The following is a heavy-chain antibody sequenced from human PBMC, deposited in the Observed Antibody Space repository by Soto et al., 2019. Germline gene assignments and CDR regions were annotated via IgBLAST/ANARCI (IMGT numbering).Heavy chain of an antibody. CDR3: ARGYYYDSSGYYFSSYGMDV. D-gene: IGHD3-22*01. CDR1: GGSISSGDYY. CDR2: IYYSGST. V-gene: IGHV4-30-4*01. J-gene: IGHJ6*02. Sequence: QVQLQESGPGLVKPSQTLSLTCTVSGGSISSGDYYWSWIRQPRGKGLEWIGYIYYSGSTYYNPSLKSRVTISVDTSKNQFSLKLSSVTAADTAVYYCARGYYYDSSGYYFSSYGMDVWGQGTTVTVSS.